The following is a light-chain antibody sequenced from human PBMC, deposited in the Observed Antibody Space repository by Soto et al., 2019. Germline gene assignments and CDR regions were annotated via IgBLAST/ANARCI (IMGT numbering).Light chain of an antibody. V-gene: IGKV3-15*01. CDR3: EQYKNWPPLT. J-gene: IGKJ4*01. CDR2: GAF. CDR1: QSVSYN. Sequence: EIVMTQSPATLSVSPGERATLSGRASQSVSYNLAWYQKKPGQGPRLLIYGAFTRSTGIPARSSGSGSWTEFNLAISSLQSEDCAVYYCEQYKNWPPLTFGGGTKVEIK.